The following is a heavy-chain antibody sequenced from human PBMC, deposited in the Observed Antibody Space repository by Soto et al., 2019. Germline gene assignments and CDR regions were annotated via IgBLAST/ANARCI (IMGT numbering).Heavy chain of an antibody. CDR1: GFTFSNYE. J-gene: IGHJ4*02. D-gene: IGHD5-12*01. Sequence: PGGSLILSCAASGFTFSNYEMHWVRQAPGKGLEWVSAISSSSSYIDYADSVKGRFTISRDNSKNSLYLQMNSLRAEDTAVYYCARGRGYSGYDYELDYWGQGTLVTVSS. CDR3: ARGRGYSGYDYELDY. V-gene: IGHV3-21*01. CDR2: ISSSSSYI.